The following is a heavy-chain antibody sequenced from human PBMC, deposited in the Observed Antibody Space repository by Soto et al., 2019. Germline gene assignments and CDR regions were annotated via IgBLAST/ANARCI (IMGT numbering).Heavy chain of an antibody. Sequence: GGSLRLSCTASGFTFGDYAMSWFRQAPGKGLEWVGFIRSKAYGGTTEYAASVKGRFTISRDDSKSIAYLQMNSLKTEDTAVYYCTRRYRLLLGSYYYYYMDVWGKGTTVTVSS. CDR2: IRSKAYGGTT. D-gene: IGHD2-15*01. CDR1: GFTFGDYA. CDR3: TRRYRLLLGSYYYYYMDV. V-gene: IGHV3-49*03. J-gene: IGHJ6*03.